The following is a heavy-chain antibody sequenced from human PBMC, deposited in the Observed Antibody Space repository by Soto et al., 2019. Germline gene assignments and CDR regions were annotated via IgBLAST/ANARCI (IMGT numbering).Heavy chain of an antibody. D-gene: IGHD1-7*01. V-gene: IGHV4-31*03. J-gene: IGHJ6*02. CDR2: IYYSGST. CDR1: GGSISSGGYY. Sequence: SETLSLTCTVSGGSISSGGYYWSWIRQHPGKGLEWIGYIYYSGSTYYNPSLKSRVTISVDTSKNQFSLKLSSVTAADTAVYYCAREGDINWNYSYVWGQGTTVTVS. CDR3: AREGDINWNYSYV.